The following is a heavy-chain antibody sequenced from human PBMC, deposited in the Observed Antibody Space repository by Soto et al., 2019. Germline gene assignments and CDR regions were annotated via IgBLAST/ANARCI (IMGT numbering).Heavy chain of an antibody. CDR2: INHSGST. J-gene: IGHJ6*03. V-gene: IGHV4-34*01. Sequence: SETLSLTCAVYGGSFSGYYWSWIRQPPGKGLEWIGEINHSGSTNYNPSLKSRVTISVDTSKNQFSLKLSSVTAADTAVYYCARPHYYYYYMDVWGKGTTVTVSS. CDR1: GGSFSGYY. CDR3: ARPHYYYYYMDV.